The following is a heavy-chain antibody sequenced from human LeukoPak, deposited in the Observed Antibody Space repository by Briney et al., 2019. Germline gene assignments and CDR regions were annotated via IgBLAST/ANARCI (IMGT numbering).Heavy chain of an antibody. Sequence: PGGSLRLSCAASGFTFSSYAMSWVRQAPRKGLEWVSAISGSGGSTYYADSVKGRFTISRDNAKNSLYLQMNSLRAEDTAVYYCARAQWELAPFDYWGQGTLVTVSS. CDR1: GFTFSSYA. D-gene: IGHD1-26*01. V-gene: IGHV3-23*01. CDR3: ARAQWELAPFDY. J-gene: IGHJ4*02. CDR2: ISGSGGST.